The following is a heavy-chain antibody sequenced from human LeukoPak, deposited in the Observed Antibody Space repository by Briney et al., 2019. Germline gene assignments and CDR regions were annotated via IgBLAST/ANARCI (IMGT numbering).Heavy chain of an antibody. V-gene: IGHV3-30*02. CDR2: IGCDGNRK. J-gene: IGHJ6*03. Sequence: GGSLRPSCAASGFRFRSYDMHWVRQTPGEGLERVAFIGCDGNRKYYADSVKGRFTISRDNSKNTLYLQMNSLRAEDTAVYYCAKAHFPSGSYPSYNYYMDVWGKGTTVTISS. CDR3: AKAHFPSGSYPSYNYYMDV. D-gene: IGHD3-10*01. CDR1: GFRFRSYD.